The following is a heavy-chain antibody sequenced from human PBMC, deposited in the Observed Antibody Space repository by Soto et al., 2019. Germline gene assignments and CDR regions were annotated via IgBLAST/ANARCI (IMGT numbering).Heavy chain of an antibody. J-gene: IGHJ5*02. CDR3: ARGFNIVVGQSRGRKINWFDP. V-gene: IGHV4-34*01. D-gene: IGHD2-2*01. Sequence: PSETLSLTCAVYGGSFSGYYWSWIRQPPGKGLEWIGEINHSGSTNYNPSLKSRVTISVDTSKNQFSLKLSSVTAADTAVYYCARGFNIVVGQSRGRKINWFDPWGQGTLVTVSS. CDR2: INHSGST. CDR1: GGSFSGYY.